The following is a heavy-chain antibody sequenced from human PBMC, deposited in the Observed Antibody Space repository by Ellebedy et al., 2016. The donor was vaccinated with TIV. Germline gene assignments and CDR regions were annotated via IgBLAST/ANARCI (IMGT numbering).Heavy chain of an antibody. CDR1: GYTFTSYY. D-gene: IGHD3-10*01. CDR2: INPSGGST. CDR3: ASSPHTRGFDY. V-gene: IGHV1-46*01. J-gene: IGHJ4*02. Sequence: ASVKVSXKASGYTFTSYYMHWVRQAPGQGLEWMGIINPSGGSTSYAQKFQGRVTMTRDTSTSTVYMELSSLRSEDTAVYYCASSPHTRGFDYWGQGTLVTVSS.